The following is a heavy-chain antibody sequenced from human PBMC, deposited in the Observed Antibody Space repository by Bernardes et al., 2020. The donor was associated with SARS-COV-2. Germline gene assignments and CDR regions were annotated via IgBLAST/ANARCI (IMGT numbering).Heavy chain of an antibody. CDR3: AKVAPDYYDSSGYPESWYFDL. D-gene: IGHD3-22*01. J-gene: IGHJ2*01. Sequence: GGSLRLSCAASGFTFSSHWMHWVRQAPGKGLVWVSRISGDGSTTYYADSVKGRFTISRDNRKNTLYLQMNSLRAEDTAVYYCAKVAPDYYDSSGYPESWYFDLWGRGTLVTVSS. V-gene: IGHV3-74*01. CDR2: ISGDGSTT. CDR1: GFTFSSHW.